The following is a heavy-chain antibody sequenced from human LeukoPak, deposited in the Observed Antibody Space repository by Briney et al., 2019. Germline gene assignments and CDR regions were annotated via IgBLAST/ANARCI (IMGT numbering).Heavy chain of an antibody. Sequence: ASVKVSCKASGYTFTGYYMHWVRQAPGQGLEWMGWINPNSGGTNYAQKFQGRVTMIRDTSISTAYMELSRLRSDDTAVYYCARVGRYCSGGSCDYYYYGMDVWGQGTTVTVSS. CDR3: ARVGRYCSGGSCDYYYYGMDV. V-gene: IGHV1-2*02. D-gene: IGHD2-15*01. CDR1: GYTFTGYY. CDR2: INPNSGGT. J-gene: IGHJ6*02.